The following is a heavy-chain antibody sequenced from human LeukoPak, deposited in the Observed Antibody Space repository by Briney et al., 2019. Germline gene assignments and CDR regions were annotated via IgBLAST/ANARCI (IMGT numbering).Heavy chain of an antibody. V-gene: IGHV3-66*01. CDR2: LYSGGST. CDR3: AKALVPLTFDV. CDR1: GFAVSSIY. D-gene: IGHD3-10*01. J-gene: IGHJ3*01. Sequence: GGSLRLSCAASGFAVSSIYMSWVRQAPGKGLEWVSVLYSGGSTYYADSVKARFTISRDNSKNMLHLQMNSLRAEDTAIHYCAKALVPLTFDVWGQGAMVTVSS.